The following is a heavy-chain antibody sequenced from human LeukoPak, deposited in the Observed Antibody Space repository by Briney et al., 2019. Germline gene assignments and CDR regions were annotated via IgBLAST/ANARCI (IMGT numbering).Heavy chain of an antibody. D-gene: IGHD2-15*01. CDR2: INHSGST. V-gene: IGHV4-34*01. J-gene: IGHJ4*02. CDR1: GGSFSGYC. CDR3: AGIVVVVAATEA. Sequence: PSETLSLTCAVYGGSFSGYCWSWIRQPPGKGLEWIGEINHSGSTNYNPSLKSRVTISVDTSKNQFSLKLSSVTAADTAVYYCAGIVVVVAATEAWGQGTLVTVSS.